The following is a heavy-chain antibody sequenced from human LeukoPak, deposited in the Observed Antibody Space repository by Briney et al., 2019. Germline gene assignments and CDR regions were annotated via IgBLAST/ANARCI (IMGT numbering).Heavy chain of an antibody. CDR2: IYTSGST. V-gene: IGHV4-59*10. J-gene: IGHJ5*02. Sequence: PSETLSLTCAVYGGSFSGYYWSWIRQPPGKGLEWIGRIYTSGSTNYNPSLKSRVTMSVDTSKNQFSLKLSSVTAADTAVYYCARAPSWYHRNWFDPWGQGTLVTVSS. D-gene: IGHD6-13*01. CDR3: ARAPSWYHRNWFDP. CDR1: GGSFSGYY.